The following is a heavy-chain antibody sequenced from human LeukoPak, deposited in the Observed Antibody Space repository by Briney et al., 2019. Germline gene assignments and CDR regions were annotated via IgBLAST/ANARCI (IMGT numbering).Heavy chain of an antibody. CDR2: IYPGDSDT. D-gene: IGHD6-6*01. CDR3: ARLGPLSSIAAIEAFDI. V-gene: IGHV5-51*01. CDR1: GSIFTDYW. Sequence: GASLQISCQGSGSIFTDYWIGWLRPLPGKDLEWMGIIYPGDSDTRYSPSFQGQATISADKSISTAYRQWSSLKASDTAMYYCARLGPLSSIAAIEAFDIWGQGTMVTVSS. J-gene: IGHJ3*02.